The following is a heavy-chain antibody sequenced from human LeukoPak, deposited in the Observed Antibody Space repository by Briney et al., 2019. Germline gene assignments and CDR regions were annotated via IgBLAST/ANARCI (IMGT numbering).Heavy chain of an antibody. J-gene: IGHJ4*02. CDR2: IGGSGDKT. D-gene: IGHD6-19*01. CDR1: GFTFKRNA. V-gene: IGHV3-23*01. Sequence: GGSLRLSCAASGFTFKRNAISWVRQAPGKGVEGVSTIGGSGDKTFYADSVKGRFTISRDNSKNMVHLQMNSLTGEDTALYYCVRRGDASSGWGDHDFWGQGALVTVSS. CDR3: VRRGDASSGWGDHDF.